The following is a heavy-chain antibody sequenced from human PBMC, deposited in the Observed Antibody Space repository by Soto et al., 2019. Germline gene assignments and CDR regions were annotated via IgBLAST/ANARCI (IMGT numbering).Heavy chain of an antibody. D-gene: IGHD1-1*01. CDR3: ARRGTTGPYYYYGMDV. V-gene: IGHV4-34*01. CDR2: INHDGST. CDR1: GGSFSGYY. J-gene: IGHJ6*02. Sequence: ETLSLTCAVYGGSFSGYYWSWIRQPPGKGLEWIGEINHDGSTNYNPSLKSRVTISVDTSKNQFSLKLRSVTAADTAMFYCARRGTTGPYYYYGMDVWGQGTTVTVSS.